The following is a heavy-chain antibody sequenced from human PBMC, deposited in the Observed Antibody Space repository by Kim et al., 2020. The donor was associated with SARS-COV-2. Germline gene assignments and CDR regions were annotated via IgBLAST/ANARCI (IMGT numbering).Heavy chain of an antibody. Sequence: SETLSLTCTVSGGSISSSSYYWGWIRQPPGKGLEWIGSIYYSGSTYYNPSLKSRVTISVDTSKNQFSLKLSSVTAADTAVYYCARHGWEGRLGSSWYPYFYGMDVGGQGTSVTLSS. V-gene: IGHV4-39*01. CDR2: IYYSGST. D-gene: IGHD6-13*01. CDR1: GGSISSSSYY. J-gene: IGHJ6*02. CDR3: ARHGWEGRLGSSWYPYFYGMDV.